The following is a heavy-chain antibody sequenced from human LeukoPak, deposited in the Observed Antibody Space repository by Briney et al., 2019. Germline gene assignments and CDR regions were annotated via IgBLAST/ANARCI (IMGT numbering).Heavy chain of an antibody. V-gene: IGHV1-3*01. CDR2: INAGNGNT. CDR3: ARYSDDYGVDY. CDR1: GYTFTSYA. Sequence: ASVKVSCKASGYTFTSYAMHWVRQAPGQRLEWMGWINAGNGNTKYSQKFQGRVTITRDTSASTAYMELSSLRSEGTAVYYCARYSDDYGVDYWGQGTLVTVSS. D-gene: IGHD4-17*01. J-gene: IGHJ4*02.